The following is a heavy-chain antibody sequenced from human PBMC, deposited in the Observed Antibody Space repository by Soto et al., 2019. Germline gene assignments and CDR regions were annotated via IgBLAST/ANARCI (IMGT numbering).Heavy chain of an antibody. V-gene: IGHV4-30-4*01. CDR1: GGSISSGDFY. Sequence: QVQLQESGPGLVKPSQTLSLTCTVSGGSISSGDFYWSWIRQPPGKGLEWIGFIYYSGSTHYNPSLESRASISVDTSKNQFSLRLTSMTAAATAVYYCARAVTPYSGRQHHDFWGRRTLVTVSS. D-gene: IGHD1-26*01. J-gene: IGHJ4*02. CDR3: ARAVTPYSGRQHHDF. CDR2: IYYSGST.